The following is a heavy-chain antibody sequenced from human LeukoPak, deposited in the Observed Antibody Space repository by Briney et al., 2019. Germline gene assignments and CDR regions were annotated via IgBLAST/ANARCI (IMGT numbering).Heavy chain of an antibody. CDR2: IFPADSDT. D-gene: IGHD2-2*01. CDR1: GYSCTSYW. CDR3: ARGVPKDY. J-gene: IGHJ4*02. Sequence: GESLKISCKGSGYSCTSYWIGWVRQMPGKGLEWMGIIFPADSDTRYSPSLQGQVTISADKSISTAYLQWSSLKPSDTAMYYCARGVPKDYWGQGTLVTVSS. V-gene: IGHV5-51*01.